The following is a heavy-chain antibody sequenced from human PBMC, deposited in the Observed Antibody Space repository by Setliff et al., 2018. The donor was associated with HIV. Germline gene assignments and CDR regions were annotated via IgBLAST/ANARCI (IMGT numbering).Heavy chain of an antibody. V-gene: IGHV1-3*01. J-gene: IGHJ6*02. CDR1: GYTFTSYA. Sequence: ASVKVSCKASGYTFTSYAMHWVRQAPGQRLEWMGWINGGNGNTKYSQKFQGRVTITRYTSASTAYMELSSLRSEDTAVYYCARVGLKHYYYGMHVWGQGTTVTVSS. CDR3: ARVGLKHYYYGMHV. CDR2: INGGNGNT. D-gene: IGHD3-3*01.